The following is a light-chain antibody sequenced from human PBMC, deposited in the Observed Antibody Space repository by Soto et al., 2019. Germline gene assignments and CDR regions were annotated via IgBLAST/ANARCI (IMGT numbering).Light chain of an antibody. CDR2: VVF. Sequence: IVMTQSPATLPAAPGERATLSCRASQRASSKLAWYQQKSCQAPRPLSYVVFTRATGTPARLSASGSGTEFTLTITSLQSEDFAVYYCQQYNYWPPITFGQGTRLEIK. CDR1: QRASSK. J-gene: IGKJ5*01. CDR3: QQYNYWPPIT. V-gene: IGKV3-15*01.